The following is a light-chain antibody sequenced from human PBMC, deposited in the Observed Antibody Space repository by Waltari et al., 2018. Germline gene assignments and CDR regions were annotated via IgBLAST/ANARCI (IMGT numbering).Light chain of an antibody. CDR1: TSNIGRNT. J-gene: IGLJ1*01. V-gene: IGLV1-44*01. CDR2: SNN. Sequence: QSVLTQPPSASGTPGQRVTISCSGSTSNIGRNTVHWYQQFPGTAPTPLSYSNNQRPAGVPDRFSASKSGTSASLAISGLYDEDEADYYCAAWDYSQKYVFGSGTKVTVL. CDR3: AAWDYSQKYV.